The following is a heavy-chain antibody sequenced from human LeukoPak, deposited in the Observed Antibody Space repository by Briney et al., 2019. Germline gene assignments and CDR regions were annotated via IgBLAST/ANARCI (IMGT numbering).Heavy chain of an antibody. D-gene: IGHD4-17*01. J-gene: IGHJ3*02. CDR3: ARRYFYDYGDYDAFDI. Sequence: PSETLSLTCTVSGGSISSSSYYWGWIRQPPGKGLEWIGSIYYSGSTNYNPSLKSRVTISVDTSKNQFSLKLSSVTAADTAVYYCARRYFYDYGDYDAFDIWGQGTMVTVSS. CDR2: IYYSGST. V-gene: IGHV4-39*07. CDR1: GGSISSSSYY.